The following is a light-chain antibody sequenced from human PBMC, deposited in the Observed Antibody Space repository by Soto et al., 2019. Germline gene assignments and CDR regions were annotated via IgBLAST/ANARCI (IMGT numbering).Light chain of an antibody. CDR3: QQYNNWPLT. CDR1: QSVSSN. Sequence: EIVVTQSPATLSVSPGERATLSCRASQSVSSNLAWYMQKPGQAPKLLIYGASTRATGIPARFSGSGSGTEFTLTISSLQCEDLAVYYCQQYNNWPLTFGGGTKLEIK. J-gene: IGKJ4*01. V-gene: IGKV3-15*01. CDR2: GAS.